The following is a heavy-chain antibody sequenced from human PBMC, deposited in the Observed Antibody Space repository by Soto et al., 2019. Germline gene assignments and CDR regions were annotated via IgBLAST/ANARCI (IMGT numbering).Heavy chain of an antibody. D-gene: IGHD3-3*01. CDR3: ARGPLTIFGVVNWFDP. CDR2: ISAYNGNT. Sequence: ASVKVSCKASGYTFTSYGISWVRQAPGQGLEWMGWISAYNGNTNYAQKLQGRVTMTTDTSTSTAYMELRSLRSDDTAVYYCARGPLTIFGVVNWFDPWGQGTLVTVPQ. CDR1: GYTFTSYG. V-gene: IGHV1-18*01. J-gene: IGHJ5*02.